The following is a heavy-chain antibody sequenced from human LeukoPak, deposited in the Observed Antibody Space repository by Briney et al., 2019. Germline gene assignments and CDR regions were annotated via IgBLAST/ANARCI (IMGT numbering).Heavy chain of an antibody. CDR1: GFTFSSYE. V-gene: IGHV3-48*03. J-gene: IGHJ4*02. Sequence: GGSLRLSCAASGFTFSSYEMKWVRQAPGKGLEWVSYISSSGSTIYYADSVKGRFTISRDNAKNSLYLQMNSLRAEDTAVYYCASHRTGVDYWGQGTLVTVSS. CDR2: ISSSGSTI. CDR3: ASHRTGVDY. D-gene: IGHD2-8*02.